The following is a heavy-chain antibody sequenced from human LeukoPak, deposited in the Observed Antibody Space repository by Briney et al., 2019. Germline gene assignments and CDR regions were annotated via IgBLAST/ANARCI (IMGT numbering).Heavy chain of an antibody. CDR3: AKDLGRYRNNCFDY. CDR1: GFTFNSYA. V-gene: IGHV3-23*01. D-gene: IGHD1-26*01. Sequence: GGSLRLSCAASGFTFNSYAMSWVRQAPEKGLEWVATISGSGGGTYYADSVKGRFTISRDDSKNTLYLQMNSLRAEDTAVYYCAKDLGRYRNNCFDYRGQGTLVTVSS. CDR2: ISGSGGGT. J-gene: IGHJ4*02.